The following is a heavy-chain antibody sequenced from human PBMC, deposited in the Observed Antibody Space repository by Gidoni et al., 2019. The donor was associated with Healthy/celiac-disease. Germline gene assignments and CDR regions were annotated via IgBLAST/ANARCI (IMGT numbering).Heavy chain of an antibody. V-gene: IGHV3-30*01. CDR2: ISYDGSNK. CDR3: ARDWGGSSGGYFDY. Sequence: QVQLVESGGGVVQPGGSLRPSCAASGFTFSSYAMHWVRQAPGKGLEWVAVISYDGSNKYYADSVKGRFTISRDNSKNTLYLQMNSLRAEDTAVYYCARDWGGSSGGYFDYWGQGTLVTVSS. CDR1: GFTFSSYA. D-gene: IGHD6-25*01. J-gene: IGHJ4*02.